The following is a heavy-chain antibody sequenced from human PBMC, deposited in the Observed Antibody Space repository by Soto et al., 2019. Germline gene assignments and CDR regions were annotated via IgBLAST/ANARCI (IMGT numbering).Heavy chain of an antibody. D-gene: IGHD4-17*01. CDR3: AKNAVTTSLRRYFDY. CDR2: ISYDGSNK. CDR1: GFTFSSYG. Sequence: GGSLRLSCAASGFTFSSYGMHWVRQAPGKGLEWVAVISYDGSNKYYADSVKGRFTISRDNSKNTLYLQMNSLRAEDTAVYYCAKNAVTTSLRRYFDYWGQGTLVTVSS. V-gene: IGHV3-30*18. J-gene: IGHJ4*02.